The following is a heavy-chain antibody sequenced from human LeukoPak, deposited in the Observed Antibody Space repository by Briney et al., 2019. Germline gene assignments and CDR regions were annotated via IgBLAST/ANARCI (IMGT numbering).Heavy chain of an antibody. Sequence: GESLKISYKGSGYSFTSYWIGWVRPLPGKGLEWMGIIYPGDSDTRYSPSFQGQVTISADKSISTAYLQWSSLKASDTAMYYCARPRIAVAGTIHAFDIWGQGTMVTVSS. V-gene: IGHV5-51*01. CDR2: IYPGDSDT. J-gene: IGHJ3*02. D-gene: IGHD6-19*01. CDR1: GYSFTSYW. CDR3: ARPRIAVAGTIHAFDI.